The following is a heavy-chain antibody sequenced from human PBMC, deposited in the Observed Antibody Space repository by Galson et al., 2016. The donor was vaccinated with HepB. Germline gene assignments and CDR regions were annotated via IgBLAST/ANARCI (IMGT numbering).Heavy chain of an antibody. CDR3: ARGDIVGAIFDY. CDR1: GFTFSSYS. J-gene: IGHJ4*02. Sequence: SLRLSCAASGFTFSSYSMNWVRQAPGKGLEWVSSISSSSSYIYYADSVKGRFTISRANAKNSLYLQMNSLRAEDTAVYYCARGDIVGAIFDYWGQGTLATVSS. D-gene: IGHD1-26*01. CDR2: ISSSSSYI. V-gene: IGHV3-21*01.